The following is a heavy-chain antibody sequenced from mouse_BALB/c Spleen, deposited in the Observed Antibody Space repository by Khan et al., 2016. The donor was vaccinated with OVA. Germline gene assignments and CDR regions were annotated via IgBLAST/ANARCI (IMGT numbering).Heavy chain of an antibody. CDR2: IDPPNGNT. V-gene: IGHV14-3*02. CDR1: GFNFKDSY. CDR3: ARMVRK. D-gene: IGHD1-1*02. Sequence: EVQLQQSGAELVKSGATVKLSCTASGFNFKDSYMHWLKQWPEQGLEWIGWIDPPNGNTKYDPKFKGQATLTADTSSNTAYLQLSSLTSKDTAVYYCARMVRKWGQGTTLTVSS. J-gene: IGHJ2*01.